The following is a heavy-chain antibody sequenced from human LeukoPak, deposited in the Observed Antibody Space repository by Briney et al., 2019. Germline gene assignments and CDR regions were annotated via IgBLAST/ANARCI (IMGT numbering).Heavy chain of an antibody. CDR1: GFIFSSYS. CDR3: ARFPNYYDNSGYSF. D-gene: IGHD3-22*01. Sequence: GGSLRLSCAASGFIFSSYSMNWVRQAPGKGLEWVSYISSSSSTIYYADSVKGRFTISRDNAKNSLYLQMNSLRDEDTAVYYCARFPNYYDNSGYSFWGQGTLVTVSS. J-gene: IGHJ4*02. V-gene: IGHV3-48*02. CDR2: ISSSSSTI.